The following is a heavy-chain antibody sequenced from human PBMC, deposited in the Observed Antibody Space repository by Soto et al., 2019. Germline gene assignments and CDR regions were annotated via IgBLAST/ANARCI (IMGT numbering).Heavy chain of an antibody. CDR1: GFTFSSYG. Sequence: GGSLRLSCAASGFTFSSYGMHWVRQAPGKGLEWVAVIWYDGSNKYYADSVKGRFTISRDNSKNTLYLQMNSLRAEDTAVYYCASLVGFGESTHFDYWGQGTLVTVSS. D-gene: IGHD3-10*01. CDR3: ASLVGFGESTHFDY. V-gene: IGHV3-33*01. J-gene: IGHJ4*02. CDR2: IWYDGSNK.